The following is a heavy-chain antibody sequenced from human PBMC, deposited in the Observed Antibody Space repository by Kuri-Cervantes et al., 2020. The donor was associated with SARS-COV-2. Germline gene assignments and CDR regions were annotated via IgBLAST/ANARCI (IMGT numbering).Heavy chain of an antibody. CDR3: ARAYGDYVFREGLDS. Sequence: GGSLRLSCTASGFTFGDYAMSWVRQAPGKGLEWVGFIRSKAYGGTTEYAASVKGRFTISRDDSKSIAYLQMNSLRVEDTALYYCARAYGDYVFREGLDSWGQGTLVTVSS. CDR2: IRSKAYGGTT. CDR1: GFTFGDYA. J-gene: IGHJ4*02. D-gene: IGHD4-17*01. V-gene: IGHV3-49*04.